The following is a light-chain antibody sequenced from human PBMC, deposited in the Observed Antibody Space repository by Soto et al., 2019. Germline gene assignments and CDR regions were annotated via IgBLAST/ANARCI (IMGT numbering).Light chain of an antibody. V-gene: IGLV2-14*01. CDR3: CSYTSSTTPL. Sequence: QSALTQPASVSGSPGQSITISCTGTSSDVGRYNFVSWYQHHPDKAPKLLIYEVTDRPPGTSNRFSGSKSGNTASLTISGLQAEDEADYYCCSYTSSTTPLFGGGTKLTVL. CDR2: EVT. CDR1: SSDVGRYNF. J-gene: IGLJ2*01.